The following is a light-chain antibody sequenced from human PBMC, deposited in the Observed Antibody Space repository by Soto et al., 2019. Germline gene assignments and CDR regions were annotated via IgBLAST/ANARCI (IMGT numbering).Light chain of an antibody. Sequence: QSVLTQPPSASGSPGQSVTISCTGTSRDVGGHNYVSWYQQHPGKAPKFMIYEVSKRPSGVPDRFSGSKSGNTASLTVSGLQAEDEADYYCAAWDDSLTAVVFGGGTKLTVL. V-gene: IGLV2-8*01. CDR2: EVS. J-gene: IGLJ2*01. CDR3: AAWDDSLTAVV. CDR1: SRDVGGHNY.